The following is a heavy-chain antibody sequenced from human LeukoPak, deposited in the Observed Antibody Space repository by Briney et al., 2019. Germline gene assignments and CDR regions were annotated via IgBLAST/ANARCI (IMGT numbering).Heavy chain of an antibody. Sequence: PPGRSLRLSCAASGFTSSSYGMHWVRQAPGKGLEWVAVIWYDGSNKYYADSVKGRFTISRDNSKNTLYLQMNSLRAEDAAVYYCASSYYDSSGFNYWGQGTLVTVSS. V-gene: IGHV3-33*01. J-gene: IGHJ4*02. CDR3: ASSYYDSSGFNY. D-gene: IGHD3-22*01. CDR1: GFTSSSYG. CDR2: IWYDGSNK.